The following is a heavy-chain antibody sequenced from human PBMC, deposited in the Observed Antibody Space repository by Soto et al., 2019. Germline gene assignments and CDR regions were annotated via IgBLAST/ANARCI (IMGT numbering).Heavy chain of an antibody. Sequence: EVKLVESGGGLVQPGRSLRLSCAASGFTSNDYAMHWVRQAPGKGLEWVSGIYYNSDRIDYGDSVKGRFATSRDNAKNSLYLQMNSLSPEDTAVYYCVKDVLPGGADYWGPGTLVTVSS. J-gene: IGHJ4*02. CDR1: GFTSNDYA. D-gene: IGHD3-16*01. CDR3: VKDVLPGGADY. V-gene: IGHV3-9*02. CDR2: IYYNSDRI.